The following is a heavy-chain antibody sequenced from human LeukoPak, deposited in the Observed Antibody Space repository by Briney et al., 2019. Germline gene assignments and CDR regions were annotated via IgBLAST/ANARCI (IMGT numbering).Heavy chain of an antibody. CDR1: GGSFSGYY. D-gene: IGHD3-10*01. CDR3: ATGPGSYNWFDP. Sequence: SETLSLTCAVYGGSFSGYYWSWIRQPPGKGLEWIGEINHSGSTNYNPSLKSRVTISVDTSKNQFSLKLTSVTAADTAVYYCATGPGSYNWFDPWGQGTLVTVSS. CDR2: INHSGST. J-gene: IGHJ5*02. V-gene: IGHV4-34*01.